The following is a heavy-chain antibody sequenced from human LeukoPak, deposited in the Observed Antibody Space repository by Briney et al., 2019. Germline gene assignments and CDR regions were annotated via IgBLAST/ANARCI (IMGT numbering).Heavy chain of an antibody. D-gene: IGHD2-21*01. CDR1: GYTFTSYY. V-gene: IGHV1-46*01. CDR2: INPSGGST. Sequence: ASVKVSCKASGYTFTSYYMHWVRQAPGQGLEWMGIINPSGGSTSYAQKFQGRVTMTRDTSTSTVHMELSSLRSEDTAVYYCARDRNIVVVKTLYYFDYWGQGTLVTVSS. CDR3: ARDRNIVVVKTLYYFDY. J-gene: IGHJ4*02.